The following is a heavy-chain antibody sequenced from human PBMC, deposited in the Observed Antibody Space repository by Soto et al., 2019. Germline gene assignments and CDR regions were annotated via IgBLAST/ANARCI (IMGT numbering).Heavy chain of an antibody. CDR1: AYSLRPHY. CDR2: IWHSGNS. CDR3: AREDDGGMDV. Sequence: ADTLFLIHVDSAYSLRPHYWGWIRQPPGKGLEWIGSIWHSGNSYYNPSLKSRVTLSVDTSKNQLSLNLTSVTAADTAVYYCAREDDGGMDVWGQGTTVT. V-gene: IGHV4-38-2*02. D-gene: IGHD1-1*01. J-gene: IGHJ6*02.